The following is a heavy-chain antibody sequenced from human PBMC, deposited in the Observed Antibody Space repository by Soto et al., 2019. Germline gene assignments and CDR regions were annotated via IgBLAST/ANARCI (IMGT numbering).Heavy chain of an antibody. CDR3: TKDPLFYYHNSGYYDY. CDR1: GYTFTSYG. CDR2: ISAYNGNT. J-gene: IGHJ4*02. Sequence: ASVKVSCKASGYTFTSYGISWVRQAPGQGLEWMGWISAYNGNTNYAQKLKGRVTMTTDTSTSTAYMELRSLRSDDTAVYYCTKDPLFYYHNSGYYDYWGQGTLVTVSS. D-gene: IGHD3-22*01. V-gene: IGHV1-18*01.